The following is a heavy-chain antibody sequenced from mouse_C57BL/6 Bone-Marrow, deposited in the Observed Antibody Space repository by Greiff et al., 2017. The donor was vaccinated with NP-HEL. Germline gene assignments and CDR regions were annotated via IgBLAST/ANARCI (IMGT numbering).Heavy chain of an antibody. CDR2: IDPENGDT. Sequence: EVQLQQSGAELVRPGASVKLSCTASGFNFTDYYMHWVKQRPEQGLEWIGWIDPENGDTEYASKFQGKATITADTSSNTAYLQLSSLTSEDTAVYYFTSELPFDNWGQGTTLTVSA. V-gene: IGHV14-4*01. D-gene: IGHD2-12*01. J-gene: IGHJ2*01. CDR3: TSELPFDN. CDR1: GFNFTDYY.